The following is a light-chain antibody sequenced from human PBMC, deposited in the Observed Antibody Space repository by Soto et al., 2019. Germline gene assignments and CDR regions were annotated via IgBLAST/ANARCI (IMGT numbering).Light chain of an antibody. V-gene: IGLV2-8*01. CDR3: STFAVSPVI. Sequence: QSALTQPPSASGSARHSVTIPCTGTGIDDYDYNFVSWYQHHPGKVTKLIIFEVNKRPSAVPDRCSGSKSGTTSYLTVSGLQADEEADYYCSTFAVSPVIFGGGTKLTVL. J-gene: IGLJ2*01. CDR1: GIDDYDYNF. CDR2: EVN.